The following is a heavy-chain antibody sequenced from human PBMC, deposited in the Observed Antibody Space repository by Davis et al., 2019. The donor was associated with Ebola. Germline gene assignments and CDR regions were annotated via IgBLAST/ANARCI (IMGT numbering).Heavy chain of an antibody. V-gene: IGHV5-51*01. D-gene: IGHD2-8*01. Sequence: GESLKISCKASGYTFPNYWLVWVRQMPGKGLEWMGIIYPGDSDARYNPSFQGHVTFSADKSINTAYLHWSSLKASDTAMYYCARSARYCTNGVCYLNGMDVWGKGTTVTVSS. CDR3: ARSARYCTNGVCYLNGMDV. J-gene: IGHJ6*04. CDR2: IYPGDSDA. CDR1: GYTFPNYW.